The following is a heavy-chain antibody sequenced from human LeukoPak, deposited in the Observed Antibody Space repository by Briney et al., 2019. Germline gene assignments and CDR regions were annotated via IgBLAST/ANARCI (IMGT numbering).Heavy chain of an antibody. CDR1: GYTFTSYA. CDR2: INAGNGNT. J-gene: IGHJ5*02. CDR3: AREKVPLSLGNWFDP. V-gene: IGHV1-3*01. Sequence: ASVKVSCKASGYTFTSYAMHWVRQAPGQRLEWMGWINAGNGNTKYSQKFQGRVTITRDTSASTAYMELSSLRSEDTAVYYCAREKVPLSLGNWFDPWGQGTLVTVSS. D-gene: IGHD7-27*01.